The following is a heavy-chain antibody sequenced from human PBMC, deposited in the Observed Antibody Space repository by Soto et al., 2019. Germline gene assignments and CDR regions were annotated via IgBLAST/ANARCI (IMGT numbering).Heavy chain of an antibody. CDR3: AGGAAADYFDY. CDR2: IYTSGST. D-gene: IGHD6-13*01. J-gene: IGHJ4*02. V-gene: IGHV4-4*07. CDR1: SGSISTYY. Sequence: PSETLSLTCSVSSGSISTYYWSWIRQPAGKGLEWIGRIYTSGSTRYNPSLKSRVTMSVNTSTNQSALNPSSVTAADTAAYYCAGGAAADYFDYWGQRTLVTVSS.